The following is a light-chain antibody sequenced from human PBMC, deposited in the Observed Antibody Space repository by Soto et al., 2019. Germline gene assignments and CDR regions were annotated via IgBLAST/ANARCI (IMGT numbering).Light chain of an antibody. Sequence: QSALTQPPSASGSPGQSVTISCTGTSSDVGAYNYVSWYQQYTGKAPKLMIYDVSKRPSGVPDRFSGSKSGNTASLTFSGLRADDEAFYYCSLYGGGDTFHVIFGGGTTLTVL. J-gene: IGLJ2*01. CDR1: SSDVGAYNY. CDR3: SLYGGGDTFHVI. CDR2: DVS. V-gene: IGLV2-8*01.